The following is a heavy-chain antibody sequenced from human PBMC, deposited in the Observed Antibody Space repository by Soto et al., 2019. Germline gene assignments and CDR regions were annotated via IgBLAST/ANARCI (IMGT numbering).Heavy chain of an antibody. J-gene: IGHJ4*02. CDR2: ISYDGSNK. CDR3: ARAYEGDYFDY. V-gene: IGHV3-30-3*01. D-gene: IGHD3-16*01. Sequence: QVKLVESGGGVVQPGRSLRLSCAASGFTFSSYAMHWVRQAPGKGLEWVAVISYDGSNKYSADSVKGRFTISRDNSKNTLYLQMNSLRAEDTAVYYCARAYEGDYFDYWGQGTLVTVSS. CDR1: GFTFSSYA.